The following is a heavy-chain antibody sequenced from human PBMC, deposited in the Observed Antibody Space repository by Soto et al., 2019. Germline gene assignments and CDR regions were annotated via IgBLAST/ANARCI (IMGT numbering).Heavy chain of an antibody. D-gene: IGHD6-13*01. V-gene: IGHV1-18*01. Sequence: QVQLVQSGAEVKKPVASVKVSCKASGYTFTSYGISWVRQAPGQGLEWMGWISAYNGNTNYAQKLQGRVTMTTDTSTSTAYMELRSLRSDDTAVDYCARDWSSIAAAGTEGDYWGQGTLVTVSS. CDR3: ARDWSSIAAAGTEGDY. CDR2: ISAYNGNT. J-gene: IGHJ4*02. CDR1: GYTFTSYG.